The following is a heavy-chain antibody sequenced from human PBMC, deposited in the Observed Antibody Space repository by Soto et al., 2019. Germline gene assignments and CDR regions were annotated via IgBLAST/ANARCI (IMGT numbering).Heavy chain of an antibody. D-gene: IGHD5-12*01. Sequence: GGSLRLSCAASGFTFSSYGMHWVRQAPGKGLEWVAVISYDGSNKYYADSVKGRFTISRDNSKNTLYLQMNSLRAEDTAVYYCAKERIVATIYPTHNWFDPWGQGTLVTVSS. J-gene: IGHJ5*02. V-gene: IGHV3-30*18. CDR2: ISYDGSNK. CDR3: AKERIVATIYPTHNWFDP. CDR1: GFTFSSYG.